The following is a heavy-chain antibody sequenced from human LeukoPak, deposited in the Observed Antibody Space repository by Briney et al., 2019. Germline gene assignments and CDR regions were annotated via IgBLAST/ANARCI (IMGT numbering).Heavy chain of an antibody. D-gene: IGHD3-22*01. J-gene: IGHJ4*02. CDR1: GGSISSYY. Sequence: AETLSLTCTVSGGSISSYYWSWIRQPPGKGLEWIGNIYDSGNTKYNPSLKSRVTISVDTSKNQFPLKLTSVTAADTAVYYCARDSSGYYGFFDYWGQGTLVTVSS. CDR2: IYDSGNT. V-gene: IGHV4-59*01. CDR3: ARDSSGYYGFFDY.